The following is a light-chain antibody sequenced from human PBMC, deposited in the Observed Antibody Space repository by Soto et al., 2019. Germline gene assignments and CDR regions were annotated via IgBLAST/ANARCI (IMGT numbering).Light chain of an antibody. V-gene: IGLV2-11*01. CDR1: SSDVGGYNY. J-gene: IGLJ1*01. CDR2: DVS. CDR3: CSYAGSYRRI. Sequence: QSVLTQPRSVSGSPGQSVTISCTGTSSDVGGYNYVSWYQQHPGKAPKLMIYDVSKRPSGVPDRFSGSKSGNTASLTISGLQAGDEADYYCCSYAGSYRRIFGTGTKATVL.